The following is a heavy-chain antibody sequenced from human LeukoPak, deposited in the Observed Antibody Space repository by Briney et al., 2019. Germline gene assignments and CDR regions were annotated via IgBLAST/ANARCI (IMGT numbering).Heavy chain of an antibody. CDR3: AREVAAARDAFDI. Sequence: ASVKVSCKASGYTFTDYFIHWLRQAPGQGLEWMGWINPNSGGTNYARKFQGRVTMTRDTSISTAYMELSRLRSDDTAVYYCAREVAAARDAFDIWGQGTMVTVSS. CDR1: GYTFTDYF. D-gene: IGHD6-13*01. V-gene: IGHV1-2*02. CDR2: INPNSGGT. J-gene: IGHJ3*02.